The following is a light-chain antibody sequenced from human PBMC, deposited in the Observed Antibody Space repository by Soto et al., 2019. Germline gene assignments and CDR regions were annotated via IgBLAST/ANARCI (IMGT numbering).Light chain of an antibody. CDR2: AAS. V-gene: IGKV1-39*01. CDR3: QQSYRSPHT. Sequence: DIQRTQSPSSLSVSVGDRVTITCRASQTINTYLNWYQQKPGKVPKLLIYAASSLQSGVPSRFSGSGSGTDFTLTISSLQPEDFATYFCQQSYRSPHTFGQGTKVDIK. J-gene: IGKJ1*01. CDR1: QTINTY.